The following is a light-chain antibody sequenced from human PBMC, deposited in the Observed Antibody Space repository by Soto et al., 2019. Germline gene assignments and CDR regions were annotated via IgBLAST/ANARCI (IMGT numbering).Light chain of an antibody. Sequence: IQMTQSPSSLSASVGDRVTITCRASQRITSFLNWYQHKPGKAPNLLIYAASSLQSGVPSRFSGSGSGTDFTLTISSLQPEDFATYYCQQSDSTPYTFGQGTKLEI. CDR2: AAS. J-gene: IGKJ2*01. V-gene: IGKV1-39*01. CDR1: QRITSF. CDR3: QQSDSTPYT.